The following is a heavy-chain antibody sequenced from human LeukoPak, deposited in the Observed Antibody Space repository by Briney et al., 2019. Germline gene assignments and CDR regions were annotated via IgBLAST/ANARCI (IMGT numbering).Heavy chain of an antibody. J-gene: IGHJ4*02. CDR2: ISSSSSTI. Sequence: SGGSLRLSCAASGFTFSSYSMNWVRQAPGKGLEWVSYISSSSSTIYYADSVKGRFTISRDNAKNSLYLQMNSLRAEDTAVYYCAKDRSGTTVNNWGQGTLVTVSS. V-gene: IGHV3-48*01. CDR1: GFTFSSYS. D-gene: IGHD4-17*01. CDR3: AKDRSGTTVNN.